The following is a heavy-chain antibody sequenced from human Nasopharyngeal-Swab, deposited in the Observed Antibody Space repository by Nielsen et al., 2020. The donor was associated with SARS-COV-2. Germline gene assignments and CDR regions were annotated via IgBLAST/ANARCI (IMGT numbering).Heavy chain of an antibody. CDR3: VRTGAGTPYWYFDL. CDR2: IGTAGDT. Sequence: GESLKISCAASGFTFSSYDMHWVRQATGKGLEWVSAIGTAGDTYYPGSVKGRFTISRENAKNSLYLQMNSLRAGDTAVYYCVRTGAGTPYWYFDLWGRGTLVTVSS. CDR1: GFTFSSYD. V-gene: IGHV3-13*01. D-gene: IGHD6-19*01. J-gene: IGHJ2*01.